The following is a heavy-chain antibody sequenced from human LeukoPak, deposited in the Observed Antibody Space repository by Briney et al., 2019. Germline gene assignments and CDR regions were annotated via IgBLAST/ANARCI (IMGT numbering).Heavy chain of an antibody. D-gene: IGHD3-22*01. V-gene: IGHV3-30-3*01. CDR1: GFTFSSYA. J-gene: IGHJ4*02. CDR3: ARVGGDSSGYAHYYFDY. CDR2: ISYDGSNK. Sequence: PGRSLRLSCAASGFTFSSYAMHWVRQAPGKGLEWVAVISYDGSNKYYADSVKGRFTISRDNSKNTLYLQMNSLRAEDTAVYYCARVGGDSSGYAHYYFDYWGQGTLVTVSS.